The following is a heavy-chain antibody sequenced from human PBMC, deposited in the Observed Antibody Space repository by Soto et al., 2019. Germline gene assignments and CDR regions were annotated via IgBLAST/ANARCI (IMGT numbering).Heavy chain of an antibody. CDR3: AKGGVPPIVAYGMDV. V-gene: IGHV3-23*01. CDR2: ISGSGGST. Sequence: GGSLRLSCAASGFTFSSYAMSWVRQAPGKGLGWVSAISGSGGSTYYADSVKGRFTISRDNSKNTLYLQMNSLRAEDTAVYYCAKGGVPPIVAYGMDVWGQGTTVTVSS. CDR1: GFTFSSYA. D-gene: IGHD2-15*01. J-gene: IGHJ6*02.